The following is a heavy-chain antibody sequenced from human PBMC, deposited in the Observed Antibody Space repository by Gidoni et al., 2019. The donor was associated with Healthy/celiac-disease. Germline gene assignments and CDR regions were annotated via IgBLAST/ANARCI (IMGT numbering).Heavy chain of an antibody. Sequence: QLQLQESGPGLVKPSATLSLTCTVSGGSISSSSYYWGWIRQPPGTVLEWIGSIYYSVSTYYNPSLKSRVTISVDTSKNQFSLKLSSVTAADTAVYYCARHPPSLKGAYDYWGQGTLVTVSS. D-gene: IGHD3-16*01. CDR2: IYYSVST. V-gene: IGHV4-39*01. J-gene: IGHJ4*02. CDR3: ARHPPSLKGAYDY. CDR1: GGSISSSSYY.